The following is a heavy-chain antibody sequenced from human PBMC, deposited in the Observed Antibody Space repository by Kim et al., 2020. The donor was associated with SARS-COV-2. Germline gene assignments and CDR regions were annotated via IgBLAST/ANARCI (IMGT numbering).Heavy chain of an antibody. J-gene: IGHJ4*02. D-gene: IGHD6-13*01. Sequence: SVKVSCKASGGTFSSYAISWVRQAPGQGLEWMGGIIPIFGTANYAQKFQGRVTITADESTSTAYMELSSLRSEDTAVYYCARVLQGLYSSSWSNYFDYWGQGTLVTVSS. CDR3: ARVLQGLYSSSWSNYFDY. V-gene: IGHV1-69*13. CDR2: IIPIFGTA. CDR1: GGTFSSYA.